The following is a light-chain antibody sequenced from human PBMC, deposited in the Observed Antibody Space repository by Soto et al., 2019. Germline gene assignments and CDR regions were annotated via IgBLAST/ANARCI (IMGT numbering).Light chain of an antibody. CDR1: SRDVCGYNY. CDR3: SSYTTSNTRQVV. CDR2: DVT. V-gene: IGLV2-14*03. Sequence: APNQPASRSGGPRHALPIPCNGNSRDVCGYNYVSWYQHHPGKAPKLIIYDVTNRPSGVSNPFSGSKSGNTASLTISGLQPEDEADYYCSSYTTSNTRQVVFGTGTKVTVL. J-gene: IGLJ1*01.